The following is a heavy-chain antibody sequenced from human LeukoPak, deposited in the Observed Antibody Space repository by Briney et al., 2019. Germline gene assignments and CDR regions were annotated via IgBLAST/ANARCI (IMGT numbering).Heavy chain of an antibody. Sequence: AVKVSCKASGGTLSSNIVIWVRQAPGQGLEWMGGIIPVLGTGNYAQNFQGRVTMTRDTSTSTVYMELSSLRSEDTAVYYCVRVRDGYNDAYDIWGQGTMVTVPS. CDR1: GGTLSSNI. CDR2: IIPVLGTG. CDR3: VRVRDGYNDAYDI. V-gene: IGHV1-69*16. J-gene: IGHJ3*02. D-gene: IGHD5-24*01.